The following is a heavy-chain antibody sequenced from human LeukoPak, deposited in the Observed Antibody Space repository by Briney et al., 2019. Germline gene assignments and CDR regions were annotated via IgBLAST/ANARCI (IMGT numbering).Heavy chain of an antibody. V-gene: IGHV1-2*02. CDR2: INPNSGGT. Sequence: GASVKVSCKASGYTFTGYYMHWVRQAPGQGLEWMGWINPNSGGTNYAQKFQGRVTMTRDTSISTAYMELSRLRSDDTAVYYCARVNSIRTIFGVVIGWDYWGQGTLVTVSS. D-gene: IGHD3-3*01. J-gene: IGHJ4*02. CDR1: GYTFTGYY. CDR3: ARVNSIRTIFGVVIGWDY.